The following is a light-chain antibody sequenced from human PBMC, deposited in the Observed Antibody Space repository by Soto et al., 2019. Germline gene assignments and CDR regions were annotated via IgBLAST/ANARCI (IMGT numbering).Light chain of an antibody. J-gene: IGKJ1*01. CDR3: QQYNNWPPCT. CDR2: GAS. CDR1: QSVSSN. V-gene: IGKV3-15*01. Sequence: DIVMTQSPATLSVSPGERATLSCRASQSVSSNLAWYQQKPGQAPRLLIYGASTRATGIPARFSGSGSGTEFTLTISSLQSEDFAVYYCQQYNNWPPCTFGQGTKVDIK.